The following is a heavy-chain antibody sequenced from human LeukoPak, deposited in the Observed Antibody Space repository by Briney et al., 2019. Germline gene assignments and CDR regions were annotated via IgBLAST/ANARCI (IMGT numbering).Heavy chain of an antibody. D-gene: IGHD3-10*01. V-gene: IGHV4-30-2*01. CDR1: GGSISSGGYS. J-gene: IGHJ4*02. CDR2: IYHSGST. CDR3: ARAWDYREFDY. Sequence: SETLSLTCAVSGGSISSGGYSWSWIRQPPGKGLEWIGYIYHSGSTYYNPSLKGRVTISVDRSKNQFSLKLSSVTAADTAVYYCARAWDYREFDYWGQGTLVTVSS.